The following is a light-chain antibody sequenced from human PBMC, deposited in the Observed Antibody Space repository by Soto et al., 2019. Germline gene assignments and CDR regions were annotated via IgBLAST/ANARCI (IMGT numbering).Light chain of an antibody. Sequence: QSVLTQPPSASGTPGQRVTISCSGSSSNIGNNFVYWYQQVPGTAPKLLIYRNKQRPSGVPDRFSGSKSGTSASLAISGLRSEDEADYYCASWDDSLTGYVFGTGTKLTVL. CDR2: RNK. CDR3: ASWDDSLTGYV. CDR1: SSNIGNNF. J-gene: IGLJ1*01. V-gene: IGLV1-47*01.